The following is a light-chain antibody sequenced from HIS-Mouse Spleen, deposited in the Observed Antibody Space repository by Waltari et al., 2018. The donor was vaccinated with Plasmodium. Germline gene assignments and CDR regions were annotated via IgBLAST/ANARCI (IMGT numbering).Light chain of an antibody. CDR3: RLYYGGARV. CDR1: TGAATSGYY. Sequence: QTVVTQEPSLTVSPGGTVTLPCASSTGAATSGYYQNWFQQKPCQTPRALSYRTSNKHAGTPARFAGSLHGGKAALTLAGGQAEDEAEYYCRLYYGGARVFGGGNKLTVL. CDR2: RTS. J-gene: IGLJ3*02. V-gene: IGLV7-43*01.